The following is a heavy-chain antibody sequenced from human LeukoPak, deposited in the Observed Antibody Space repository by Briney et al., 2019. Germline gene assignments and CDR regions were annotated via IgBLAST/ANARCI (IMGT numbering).Heavy chain of an antibody. V-gene: IGHV3-7*01. CDR1: GFTFSDYW. CDR2: LRPDGSGK. Sequence: GGSLRLSCTVSGFTFSDYWMIWARQAPGKGLEWVANLRPDGSGKYYVDSVKGRFTISRDNAKKLVYLQMNSLRAEDTAVYYCARDAYDDASESWGQGTLVTVSS. CDR3: ARDAYDDASES. D-gene: IGHD3-3*01. J-gene: IGHJ5*02.